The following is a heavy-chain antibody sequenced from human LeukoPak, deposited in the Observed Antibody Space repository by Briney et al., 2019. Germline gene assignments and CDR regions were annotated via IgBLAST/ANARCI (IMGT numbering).Heavy chain of an antibody. CDR2: IGTAGDT. Sequence: GGSLRLSCAASGFTFSSYDMHWVRQPTGKGLEWVSAIGTAGDTYYSHSVKGRFTISRENAKNSLYLHMNSLSAGDTAVYYCARAPVWVTDWYFDLWGRGTLVTVSS. CDR3: ARAPVWVTDWYFDL. V-gene: IGHV3-13*01. D-gene: IGHD2-21*02. J-gene: IGHJ2*01. CDR1: GFTFSSYD.